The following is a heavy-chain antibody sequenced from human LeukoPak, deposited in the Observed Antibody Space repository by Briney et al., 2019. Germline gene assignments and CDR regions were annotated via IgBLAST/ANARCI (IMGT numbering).Heavy chain of an antibody. D-gene: IGHD2-21*01. Sequence: SETLSLTCGVPGGAITNDYWNWVRQAPGKGLEWRGYIYYTGSTTYHPSVKSRIIISLHTSKKQISLKVRSVTAADTAVYYCARRGSWGGPRPFDYWGQGSLVTVSS. CDR3: ARRGSWGGPRPFDY. CDR2: IYYTGST. CDR1: GGAITNDY. J-gene: IGHJ4*02. V-gene: IGHV4-59*01.